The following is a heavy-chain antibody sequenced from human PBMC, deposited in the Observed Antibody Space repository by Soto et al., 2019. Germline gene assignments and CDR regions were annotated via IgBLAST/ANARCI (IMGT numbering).Heavy chain of an antibody. CDR3: ASSIS. Sequence: QVHVVESGGGVVQPGRSLRLSCEASGFIFSSYGMHWVRQAPGKGLEWVAVIWYDGSNKNYADSVKGRFTITRDNSKNTLYLQMSSLRAEDTAVYYCASSISWGQGTLVTVSS. V-gene: IGHV3-33*01. CDR2: IWYDGSNK. CDR1: GFIFSSYG. J-gene: IGHJ5*02.